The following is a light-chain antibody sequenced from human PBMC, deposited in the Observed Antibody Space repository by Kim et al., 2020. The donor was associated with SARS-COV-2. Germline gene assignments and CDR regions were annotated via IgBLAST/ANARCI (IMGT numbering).Light chain of an antibody. CDR1: QDIPKL. Sequence: SASAGDRVTITCQAYQDIPKLLRLYQQITGKAPKLLIYDASKFERGVTLRFCGSVSARHFTLTIGSLQPEDVSTYYGQQYDNVPYTFGQGAKLEI. V-gene: IGKV1-33*01. CDR3: QQYDNVPYT. CDR2: DAS. J-gene: IGKJ2*01.